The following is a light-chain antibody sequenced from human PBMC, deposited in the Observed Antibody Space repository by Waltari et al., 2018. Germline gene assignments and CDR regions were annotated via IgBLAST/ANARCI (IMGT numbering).Light chain of an antibody. CDR3: SSYTTSNTWV. CDR2: AVN. V-gene: IGLV2-14*03. CDR1: SSDVGVHNY. Sequence: QSVLTQPASVSGSPGQSIPISCTGTSSDVGVHNYVSWYQQHPGKAPKLMIYAVNKRPSGVSDRFSGSRSGNTASLTISGLQAEDEADYYCSSYTTSNTWVFGGGTKLTVL. J-gene: IGLJ3*02.